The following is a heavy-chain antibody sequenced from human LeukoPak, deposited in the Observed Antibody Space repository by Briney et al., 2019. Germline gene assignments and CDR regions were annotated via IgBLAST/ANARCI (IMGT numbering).Heavy chain of an antibody. J-gene: IGHJ4*02. CDR3: ARDWRVTVTEFDY. CDR1: GYTFTGYY. Sequence: SCKASGYTFTGYYMHWVRQAPGKGLEWVAVISYDGSNKYYADSVKGRFTISRDNSKNTLYLQMNSLRAEDTAVYYCARDWRVTVTEFDYWGQGTLVTVSS. CDR2: ISYDGSNK. V-gene: IGHV3-33*05. D-gene: IGHD4-17*01.